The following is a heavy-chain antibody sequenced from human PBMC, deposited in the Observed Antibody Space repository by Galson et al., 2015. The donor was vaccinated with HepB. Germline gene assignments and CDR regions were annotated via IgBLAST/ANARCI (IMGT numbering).Heavy chain of an antibody. D-gene: IGHD6-19*01. V-gene: IGHV3-33*01. Sequence: SLRLSCAASGFTFSSYGMHWVRQAPGKGLEWVAVIWYDGSNKYYADSVKGRFTISRDNSKNTLYLQMNSLRAEDTAVYYCARDIFPIAVAGTPFDYWGQGTLVTVSS. CDR2: IWYDGSNK. J-gene: IGHJ4*02. CDR1: GFTFSSYG. CDR3: ARDIFPIAVAGTPFDY.